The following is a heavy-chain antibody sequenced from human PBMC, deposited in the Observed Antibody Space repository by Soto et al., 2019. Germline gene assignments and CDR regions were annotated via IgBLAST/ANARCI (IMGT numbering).Heavy chain of an antibody. D-gene: IGHD2-2*01. CDR1: GYTFTSYG. CDR3: ARVDCSSTSCYVAAFDY. CDR2: ISAYNGNT. V-gene: IGHV1-18*01. Sequence: QVQLVQSGAEVKKPGASVKVSCKASGYTFTSYGISWVRQAPGQGLEWMGWISAYNGNTNYAQKLQGRVTMTTDTTTSTAYMELRSLRSDDTAVYYCARVDCSSTSCYVAAFDYWGQGTLVTVSS. J-gene: IGHJ4*02.